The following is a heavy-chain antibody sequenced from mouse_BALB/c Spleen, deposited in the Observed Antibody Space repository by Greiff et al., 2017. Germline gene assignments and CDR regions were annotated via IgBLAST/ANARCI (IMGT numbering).Heavy chain of an antibody. V-gene: IGHV1-4*01. J-gene: IGHJ1*01. CDR2: INPSGGYT. CDR3: ARKDYRYQGYFDV. CDR1: GYTFTSYT. D-gene: IGHD2-14*01. Sequence: VQVVESGAELARPGASVKMSCKASGYTFTSYTMHWVKQRPGQGLEWIGYINPSGGYTNYNQKFKDKATLTADKSSSTAYMQLSSLTSEDSAVYYCARKDYRYQGYFDVWGAGTTVTVSS.